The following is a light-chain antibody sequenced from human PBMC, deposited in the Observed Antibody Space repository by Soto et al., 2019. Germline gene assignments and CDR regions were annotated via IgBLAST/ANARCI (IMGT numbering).Light chain of an antibody. CDR2: AAS. Sequence: DIQMTQSPSSLSASVGDRVTITCRASQGISNYLAWYRQKPGKVPKLLIYAASTLQSGVPSRFSGSGSGTDFTLTISSLQPEDVATYYCQKYNSAPPIFTFGPGTKVDIK. CDR3: QKYNSAPPIFT. V-gene: IGKV1-27*01. J-gene: IGKJ3*01. CDR1: QGISNY.